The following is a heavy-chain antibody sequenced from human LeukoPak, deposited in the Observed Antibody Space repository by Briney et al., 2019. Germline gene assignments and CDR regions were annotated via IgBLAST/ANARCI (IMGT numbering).Heavy chain of an antibody. D-gene: IGHD2-15*01. J-gene: IGHJ4*02. Sequence: GGSLRLSCAASGFTFSSNSINWIRQAPGKGLEWVSAISNNGGYTYYADSVQGRFAISRDNSKSTLCLQMNSLRAEDTAVYYCAKQLGYCSDGSCYFPYWGQGTLVTVSS. CDR1: GFTFSSNS. V-gene: IGHV3-23*01. CDR2: ISNNGGYT. CDR3: AKQLGYCSDGSCYFPY.